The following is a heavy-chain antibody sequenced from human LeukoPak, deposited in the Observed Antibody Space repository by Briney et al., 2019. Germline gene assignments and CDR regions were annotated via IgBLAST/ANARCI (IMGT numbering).Heavy chain of an antibody. V-gene: IGHV3-48*04. J-gene: IGHJ3*02. Sequence: GGSLRLSCAASGFTFSSYSMNWVRQAPGKGLEWVSYISSSSSTIYYADSVKGRFTISRDNAKNSLYLQMNSLRAEDTAVYYCARDRDTELPAYDAFDIWGQGTMVTVSS. D-gene: IGHD3-10*01. CDR3: ARDRDTELPAYDAFDI. CDR1: GFTFSSYS. CDR2: ISSSSSTI.